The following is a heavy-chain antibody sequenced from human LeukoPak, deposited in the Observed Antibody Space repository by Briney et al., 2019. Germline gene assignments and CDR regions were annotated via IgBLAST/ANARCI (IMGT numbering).Heavy chain of an antibody. CDR1: GFTFSSYG. CDR2: ISYDGSNK. CDR3: AKGDSSGYYFPSFRFDP. V-gene: IGHV3-30*18. Sequence: GRSLRLSCAASGFTFSSYGMHWVRQAPGKGLEWVAVISYDGSNKYYADSVKGRFTISRDNSKNTLYLRMNSLRAEDTAVYYCAKGDSSGYYFPSFRFDPWGQGTLVTVSS. J-gene: IGHJ5*02. D-gene: IGHD3-22*01.